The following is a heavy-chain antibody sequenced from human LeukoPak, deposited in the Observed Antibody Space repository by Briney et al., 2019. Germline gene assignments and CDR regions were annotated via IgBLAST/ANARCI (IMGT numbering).Heavy chain of an antibody. CDR3: AKASGRTLLTTASDY. D-gene: IGHD3-10*01. V-gene: IGHV3-30*18. CDR2: ISHDGSNK. CDR1: GFTFSSYG. J-gene: IGHJ4*02. Sequence: PGGSLRLSCAASGFTFSSYGMHWVRQAPGKGLEWAAVISHDGSNKYYADSVKGRFTISKDNSKNTLYLQMNSLRAEDTAVYYCAKASGRTLLTTASDYWGQGTLVTVSS.